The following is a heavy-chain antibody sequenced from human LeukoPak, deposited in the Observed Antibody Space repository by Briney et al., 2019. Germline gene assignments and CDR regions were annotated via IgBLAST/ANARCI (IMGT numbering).Heavy chain of an antibody. Sequence: GGSLRLSCAASGFTFSTYGMHWVRQAPGKGVEWVAFIRDDGSNKYYADSVKGRFTISRDNSKNTLYLQMNSLRGEDTAVYYCAKDFDGYTYGNLDYWGQGTLVTVSS. J-gene: IGHJ4*02. CDR3: AKDFDGYTYGNLDY. D-gene: IGHD5-18*01. V-gene: IGHV3-30*02. CDR2: IRDDGSNK. CDR1: GFTFSTYG.